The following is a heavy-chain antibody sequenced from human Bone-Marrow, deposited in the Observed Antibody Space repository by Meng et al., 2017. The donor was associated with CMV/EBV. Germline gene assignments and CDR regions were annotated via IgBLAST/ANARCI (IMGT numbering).Heavy chain of an antibody. CDR1: GVSISSSNW. J-gene: IGHJ5*02. D-gene: IGHD3-16*01. V-gene: IGHV4-4*02. Sequence: VSGVSISSSNWWSWVRQPPGKGLGWIGEIYHSGSTNYNPSLKSRVTISVDKSKNQFSLKLSSVTAADTAVYYCARDLGRGLNWFDPWGQGTLVTVSS. CDR3: ARDLGRGLNWFDP. CDR2: IYHSGST.